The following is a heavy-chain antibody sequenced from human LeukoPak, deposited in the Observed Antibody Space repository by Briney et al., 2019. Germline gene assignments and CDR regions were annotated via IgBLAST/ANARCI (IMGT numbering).Heavy chain of an antibody. V-gene: IGHV4-34*01. CDR3: AGDHCPSCQLAISPWFAP. D-gene: IGHD6-6*01. Sequence: SETLSLTCAVYGGSFSGYFRSWIRRPPGKGLEWIGEINHYGNTNYNPSLKSRVTISVDTSKNQFSLKLSSVTAADTAVYYCAGDHCPSCQLAISPWFAPWGQGTLVTVSS. CDR1: GGSFSGYF. CDR2: INHYGNT. J-gene: IGHJ5*02.